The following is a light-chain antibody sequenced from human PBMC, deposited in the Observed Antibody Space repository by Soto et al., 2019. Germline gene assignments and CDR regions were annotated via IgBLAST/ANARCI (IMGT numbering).Light chain of an antibody. CDR3: QQFNNYTIT. V-gene: IGKV1-5*01. CDR2: DAS. Sequence: IQMTQSHSTLCASHGDRVTITCRASQNSRNSLAWYQHKPGKAPKLLIYDASTRESGVPTRFSGSGSGTEFTLTISSLHNDDFATYYCQQFNNYTITFGQGTRLEIK. CDR1: QNSRNS. J-gene: IGKJ5*01.